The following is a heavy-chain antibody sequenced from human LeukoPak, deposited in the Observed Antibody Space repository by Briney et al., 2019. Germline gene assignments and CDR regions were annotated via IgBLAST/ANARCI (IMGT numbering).Heavy chain of an antibody. CDR1: GFSFSNYA. V-gene: IGHV3-23*01. D-gene: IGHD1-1*01. Sequence: GSLILSCSASGFSFSNYAMSWVRQAPARGPEWVPSIRGGGEKFYADSVKGRFTLSRDDSRNTVYLQLNNLRVEDTAIYYCAKANWVSNADAVWWGQGTQVTVSS. CDR2: IRGGGEK. CDR3: AKANWVSNADAVW. J-gene: IGHJ4*02.